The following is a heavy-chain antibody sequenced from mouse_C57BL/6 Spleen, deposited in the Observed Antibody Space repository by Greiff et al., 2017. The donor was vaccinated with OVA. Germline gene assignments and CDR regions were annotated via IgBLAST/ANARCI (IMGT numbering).Heavy chain of an antibody. CDR1: GYTFTSYW. J-gene: IGHJ4*01. D-gene: IGHD1-1*01. Sequence: QVQLQQPGTELVKPGASVKLSCKASGYTFTSYWMHWVKQRPGQGLEWIGNINPSNGGTNYNEKFKSKATLTVDKSSSTAYMQLSSLTSEDSAVYYCARCPSTGSSLIPYYHAMDYWGQGTSVTVSS. CDR2: INPSNGGT. CDR3: ARCPSTGSSLIPYYHAMDY. V-gene: IGHV1-53*01.